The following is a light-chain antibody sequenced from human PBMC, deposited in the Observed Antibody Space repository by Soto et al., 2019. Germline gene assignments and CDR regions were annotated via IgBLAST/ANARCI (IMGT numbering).Light chain of an antibody. CDR3: LQYSSHSWT. CDR2: DAS. J-gene: IGKJ1*01. Sequence: DIQMTQSPSSLSPSVGDRVTITCRASRSISDWLAWYQQKPGKAPELLIFDASNLKSGVSSRFSGIGSGTEFTLTISRLQPDDVATYYCLQYSSHSWTFGQGAKVEIK. CDR1: RSISDW. V-gene: IGKV1-5*01.